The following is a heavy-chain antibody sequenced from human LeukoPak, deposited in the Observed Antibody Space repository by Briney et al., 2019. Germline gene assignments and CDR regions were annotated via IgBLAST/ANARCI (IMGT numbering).Heavy chain of an antibody. CDR3: ARDDGLLWFGSPHYYMDV. CDR2: INQDGSEK. Sequence: GGSLRLSCAASGFTFSSYWMSWVRQAPGKGLEWVANINQDGSEKYYVDSVKGRFTISRDNAKNSLYLQMNSLRAEDTAVYYCARDDGLLWFGSPHYYMDVWGKGTTVTVSS. V-gene: IGHV3-7*01. D-gene: IGHD3-10*01. J-gene: IGHJ6*03. CDR1: GFTFSSYW.